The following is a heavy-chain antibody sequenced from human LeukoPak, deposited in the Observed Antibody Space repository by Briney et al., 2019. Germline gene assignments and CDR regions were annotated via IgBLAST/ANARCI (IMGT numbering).Heavy chain of an antibody. CDR2: IYYSGST. J-gene: IGHJ4*02. CDR3: ARDVGMATFDY. CDR1: GASVSSGSYY. V-gene: IGHV4-61*03. Sequence: SGTLSLTCNVSGASVSSGSYYWSWIRQPPGKELEWIGYIYYSGSTSYNPSLKSRVTISVDTSKNHFSLKLTSVTAADTAVYYCARDVGMATFDYCGQGTLVTVSS. D-gene: IGHD1-14*01.